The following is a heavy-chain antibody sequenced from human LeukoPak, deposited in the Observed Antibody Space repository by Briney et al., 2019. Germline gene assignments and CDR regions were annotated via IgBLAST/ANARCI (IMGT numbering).Heavy chain of an antibody. CDR1: GGSISSGGYY. D-gene: IGHD3-10*01. CDR3: ARVSRYYGSGAYYFDY. Sequence: PSQTLSLTCTVSGGSISSGGYYWSWIRQHPGKGLEWIGYIYYSGSTYYNPSLKSRVTISVDTSKNQFSLKLSSVTAADTAVYYCARVSRYYGSGAYYFDYWGQGTLVTVFS. V-gene: IGHV4-31*03. CDR2: IYYSGST. J-gene: IGHJ4*02.